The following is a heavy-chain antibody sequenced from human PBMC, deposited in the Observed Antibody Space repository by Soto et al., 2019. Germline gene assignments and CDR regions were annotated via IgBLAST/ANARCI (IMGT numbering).Heavy chain of an antibody. V-gene: IGHV4-30-4*01. J-gene: IGHJ5*02. CDR1: GGPISSGDYY. CDR3: DRGPALIQPRGWFDP. CDR2: IYYSGST. Sequence: SETLSLTVTVSGGPISSGDYYGSCIRKPPGKGLEWIGYIYYSGSTYYNPSLKSRVTISVDTSKNQFSLKLSSVTAADTAVYSSDRGPALIQPRGWFDPSGQGTLITAPQ. D-gene: IGHD2-2*01.